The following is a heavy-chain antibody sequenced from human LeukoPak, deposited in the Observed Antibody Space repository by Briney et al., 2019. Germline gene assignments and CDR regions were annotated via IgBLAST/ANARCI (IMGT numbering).Heavy chain of an antibody. J-gene: IGHJ4*02. CDR2: ITGSGDRT. D-gene: IGHD3-9*01. CDR3: AKRYFDWLSAFDH. V-gene: IGHV3-23*01. Sequence: PGGSLRLSCAASGFTFSASAMTWVRQAPGKGLEWVSTITGSGDRTYHGDSVKGPFSISRDNSKNTLYLQMNSLRAEDTAVYYCAKRYFDWLSAFDHWGQGALVTVSS. CDR1: GFTFSASA.